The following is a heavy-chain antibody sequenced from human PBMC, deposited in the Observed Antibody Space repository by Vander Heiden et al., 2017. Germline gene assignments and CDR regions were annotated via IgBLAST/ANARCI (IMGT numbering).Heavy chain of an antibody. CDR2: ISESGDRT. CDR1: GFTLSAYA. CDR3: AQGHSGSNWFDP. Sequence: EMQLLESGGGTVRPGAPLSLSCEGPGFTLSAYAGSCVRQAPGKGLEWVSSISESGDRTCYADFVKGRFTISRDNSKNTLYLQMNSLRVDDTAVYYCAQGHSGSNWFDPWAQGALVTVSS. J-gene: IGHJ5*02. D-gene: IGHD1-26*01. V-gene: IGHV3-23*01.